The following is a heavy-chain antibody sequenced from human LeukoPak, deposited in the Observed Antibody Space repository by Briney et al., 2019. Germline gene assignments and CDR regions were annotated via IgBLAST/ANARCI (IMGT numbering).Heavy chain of an antibody. J-gene: IGHJ6*03. CDR3: TTYKRFGYYYYMDV. CDR1: GFTFSSYW. CDR2: IKSQTDGGTA. V-gene: IGHV3-15*01. Sequence: PGGSLRLSCAASGFTFSSYWMSWVRQAPGEGLEWVGRIKSQTDGGTADYAAPVKGRFTISRDDSKNTLYLQMNSLKTEDTALYYCTTYKRFGYYYYMDVWGKGTTVTVSS. D-gene: IGHD3-10*01.